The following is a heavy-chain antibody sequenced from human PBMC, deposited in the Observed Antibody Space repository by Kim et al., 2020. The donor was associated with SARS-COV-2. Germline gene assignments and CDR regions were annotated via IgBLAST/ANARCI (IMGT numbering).Heavy chain of an antibody. CDR2: ISSSSSYI. CDR3: ASLPVATAMVGPGLDY. CDR1: GFTFSSYS. D-gene: IGHD5-18*01. Sequence: GGSLRLSCAASGFTFSSYSMNWVRQAPGKGLEWVSYISSSSSYIYYADSVRGRFTISRDNSKNSLYLQMNSLRAEDTAVYYCASLPVATAMVGPGLDYLRQGTLAT. J-gene: IGHJ4*02. V-gene: IGHV3-21*01.